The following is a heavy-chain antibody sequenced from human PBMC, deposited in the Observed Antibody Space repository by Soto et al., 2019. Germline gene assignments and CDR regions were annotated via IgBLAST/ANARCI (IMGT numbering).Heavy chain of an antibody. D-gene: IGHD4-4*01. CDR3: ARNYGDTDDYSNYLGY. Sequence: QVQLVQSGAEVKKPGASVKVSCKASGYTFTRYYMHWVRQAPGQGLEWMGIINPSGGSTRYTQKLQGRVTMTRDTSTSTVYMELSSLRSEDTAVYYCARNYGDTDDYSNYLGYWGQGTLVTVSS. J-gene: IGHJ4*02. CDR1: GYTFTRYY. V-gene: IGHV1-46*01. CDR2: INPSGGST.